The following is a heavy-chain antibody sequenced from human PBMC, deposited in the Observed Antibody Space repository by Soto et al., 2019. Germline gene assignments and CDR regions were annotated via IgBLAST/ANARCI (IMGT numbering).Heavy chain of an antibody. CDR3: ARARTPYDFRRVENWFDP. J-gene: IGHJ5*02. D-gene: IGHD3-3*01. CDR1: GGSISSGGYY. CDR2: IYYSGST. Sequence: SETLSLTCTVSGGSISSGGYYWSWIRQHPGKGLEWIGYIYYSGSTYYNPSLKSRATISVDTSKNQFSLKLSSVTAADTAVYYCARARTPYDFRRVENWFDPWGQGTLVTVSS. V-gene: IGHV4-31*03.